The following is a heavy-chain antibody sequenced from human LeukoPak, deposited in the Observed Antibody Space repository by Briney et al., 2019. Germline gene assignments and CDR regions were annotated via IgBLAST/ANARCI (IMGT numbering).Heavy chain of an antibody. V-gene: IGHV4-34*01. CDR1: GGSFSGYY. D-gene: IGHD4-17*01. CDR2: INHSGST. J-gene: IGHJ6*02. Sequence: SETLSLTCAVYGGSFSGYYWSWIRQPPGKGLEWIGEINHSGSTNYNPSLKSRVTISVDTSKNQFSLKLSSVPAADTAVYYCARSGYGDYVVLYYYYGMDVWGQGTTVTVSS. CDR3: ARSGYGDYVVLYYYYGMDV.